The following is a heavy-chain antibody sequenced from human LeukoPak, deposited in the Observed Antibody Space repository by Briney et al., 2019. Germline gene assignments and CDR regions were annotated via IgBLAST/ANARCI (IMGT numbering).Heavy chain of an antibody. CDR3: ARDSGSGSNDY. V-gene: IGHV1-3*01. D-gene: IGHD1-26*01. CDR1: GYTFTSYA. J-gene: IGHJ4*02. Sequence: GASVKVSCKASGYTFTSYAIHWVRQAPGQRLEWMGWISAVNGNTKYSQNFQGRVTFISNTSATTAFMELSSLRSEDAAVYYCARDSGSGSNDYWGQGTLVTVSS. CDR2: ISAVNGNT.